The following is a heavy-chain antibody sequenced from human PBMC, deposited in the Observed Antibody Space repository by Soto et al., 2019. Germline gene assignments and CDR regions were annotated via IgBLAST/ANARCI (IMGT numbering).Heavy chain of an antibody. Sequence: QVQLVESGGGVVQPGRSLRLSCAASGFTFSSYGMHWVRQAPGKGLEWVAVIWYDGSNKYYADSVKGRFTISRDNSKNTRYLQMNGLRAEDTAVYYCARDGDSSGYYSSYRHGAFDIWGQGTMVTVSS. D-gene: IGHD3-22*01. V-gene: IGHV3-33*01. J-gene: IGHJ3*02. CDR3: ARDGDSSGYYSSYRHGAFDI. CDR2: IWYDGSNK. CDR1: GFTFSSYG.